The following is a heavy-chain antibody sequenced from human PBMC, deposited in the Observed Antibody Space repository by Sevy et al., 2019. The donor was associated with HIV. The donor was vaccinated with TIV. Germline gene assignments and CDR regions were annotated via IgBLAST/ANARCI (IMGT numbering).Heavy chain of an antibody. V-gene: IGHV4-39*01. CDR3: ARQGREYYDFWSGHWGMDV. J-gene: IGHJ6*02. CDR2: IYYSGST. D-gene: IGHD3-3*01. Sequence: SETLSLTCTVSGGSISSSSYYWGWIRQPPGKGLEWIGSIYYSGSTYYNPSPKSRVTISVDTSKNQFSLRLRSVTAADTAVYYCARQGREYYDFWSGHWGMDVWGQGTTVTVSS. CDR1: GGSISSSSYY.